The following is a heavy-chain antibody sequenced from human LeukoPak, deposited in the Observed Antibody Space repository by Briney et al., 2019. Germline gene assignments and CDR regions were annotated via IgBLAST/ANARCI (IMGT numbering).Heavy chain of an antibody. Sequence: PGGSLRLSCAASGFFFSNFGMRWVRQAPGKGLEWVAVISFDRTDKYYADSVRGRFTISRDNSKNTLFLQMNSLRAEDTAVYYCAKGGQVDTIHDTFDMWGQGTMVTVSS. D-gene: IGHD2-21*01. CDR1: GFFFSNFG. CDR3: AKGGQVDTIHDTFDM. J-gene: IGHJ3*02. V-gene: IGHV3-30*18. CDR2: ISFDRTDK.